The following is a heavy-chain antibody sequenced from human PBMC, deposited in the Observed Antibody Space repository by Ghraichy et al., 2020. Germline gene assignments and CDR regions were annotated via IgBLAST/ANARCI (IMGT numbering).Heavy chain of an antibody. CDR2: IYPGDSDT. CDR1: GYSFTSYW. J-gene: IGHJ6*02. D-gene: IGHD3-10*01. Sequence: GESLNISCKGSGYSFTSYWIGWVRQMPGKGLEWMGIIYPGDSDTRYSPSFQGQVTISADKSISTAYLQWSSLKVSDTAMYYCARHGMVRGVITQSPPYVGGMDVWGQGTTVTVSS. CDR3: ARHGMVRGVITQSPPYVGGMDV. V-gene: IGHV5-51*01.